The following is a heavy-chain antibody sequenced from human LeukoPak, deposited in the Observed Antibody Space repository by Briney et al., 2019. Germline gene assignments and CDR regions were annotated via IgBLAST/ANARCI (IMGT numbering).Heavy chain of an antibody. CDR1: GFTFSSYG. CDR3: AGGGLRYRGLFDY. D-gene: IGHD5-12*01. CDR2: IWYDGSNK. Sequence: GRSLRLSCAASGFTFSSYGMHWVRQAPGKGLEWVAVIWYDGSNKYYADSVKGRFTISRDNSKNTLYLQMNSLRAEDTAVYYCAGGGLRYRGLFDYGGQGTLVTVSS. J-gene: IGHJ4*02. V-gene: IGHV3-33*01.